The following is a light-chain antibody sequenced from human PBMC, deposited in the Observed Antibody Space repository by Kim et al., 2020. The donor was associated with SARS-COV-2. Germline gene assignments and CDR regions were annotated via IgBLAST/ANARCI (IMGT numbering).Light chain of an antibody. Sequence: VPPEQPATIPCSGNILGDIYIASYQHKPGQSPLLLLYQENQRGSGIPERLSGSNSGNTATLTISGAQAMDEADYYCQAWDSSAFWVFGGGTQLTVL. CDR2: QEN. J-gene: IGLJ3*02. CDR1: ILGDIY. CDR3: QAWDSSAFWV. V-gene: IGLV3-1*01.